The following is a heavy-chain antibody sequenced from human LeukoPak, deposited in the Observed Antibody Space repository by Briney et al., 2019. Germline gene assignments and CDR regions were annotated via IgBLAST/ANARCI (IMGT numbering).Heavy chain of an antibody. J-gene: IGHJ4*02. CDR3: MDTAVG. Sequence: GGSLRLSCAASGFDVSRYYMTWVRQPPGKGLEWVSVIYSDGSTYYADSVKGRFTISRDNSKNTVYLQMNRLRVEDTAVYSCMDTAVGWGQGTLVTVSS. CDR2: IYSDGST. V-gene: IGHV3-53*05. D-gene: IGHD5-18*01. CDR1: GFDVSRYY.